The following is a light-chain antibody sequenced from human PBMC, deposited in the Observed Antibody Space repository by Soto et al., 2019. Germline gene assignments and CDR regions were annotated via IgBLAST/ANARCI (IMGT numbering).Light chain of an antibody. CDR2: GNS. Sequence: QSVLTQPPSVSGAPGQRVTISCTGTSSNIGAGYVVNWYQQPPGKAPKLLIYGNSNRPSGVPDRFSGSKSGTSASLAITGLQAEDEADYFCQSYDSSLSGYVFGTGTKLTV. V-gene: IGLV1-40*01. CDR3: QSYDSSLSGYV. CDR1: SSNIGAGYV. J-gene: IGLJ1*01.